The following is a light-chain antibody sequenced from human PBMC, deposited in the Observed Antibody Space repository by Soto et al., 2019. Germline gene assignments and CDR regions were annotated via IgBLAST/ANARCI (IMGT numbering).Light chain of an antibody. CDR2: AAS. CDR3: QQSYSTLGT. V-gene: IGKV1-39*01. Sequence: DIQMTQSPSSLSASVGDRVTITGRASQSISSYLNWYQQKPGKAPKLLIYAASSLQSGVPSRFSGSGSGTDFTLTISSLQPEDFATYYCQQSYSTLGTFGQGTRLEI. J-gene: IGKJ5*01. CDR1: QSISSY.